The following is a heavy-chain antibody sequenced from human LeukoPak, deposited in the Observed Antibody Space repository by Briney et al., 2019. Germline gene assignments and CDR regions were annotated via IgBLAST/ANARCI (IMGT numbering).Heavy chain of an antibody. CDR1: GGSFSGYY. CDR2: INHSGST. CDR3: ARGDVYFDY. V-gene: IGHV4-34*01. J-gene: IGHJ4*02. Sequence: SETLSLTCAVYGGSFSGYYWSWIRQPPGKGLEWIGEINHSGSTNYNPSLKSRVTISVDTSKNQFSLKLSSVTAADTAVYYCARGDVYFDYWGQGSLVTVSS.